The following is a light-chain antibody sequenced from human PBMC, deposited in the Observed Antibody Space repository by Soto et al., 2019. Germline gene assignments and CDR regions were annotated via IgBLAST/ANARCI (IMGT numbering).Light chain of an antibody. V-gene: IGKV3-15*01. CDR1: QSVSSN. CDR2: GAS. Sequence: EIVMTQSPATLSLSPGERATLSCRASQSVSSNSAWYHQKPGQAPRLLIYGASTRATGIPARFSGSGSGTEFTLTISSLQSEDFAVYYCQQYNNWPLTFGGGTKVDIK. J-gene: IGKJ4*01. CDR3: QQYNNWPLT.